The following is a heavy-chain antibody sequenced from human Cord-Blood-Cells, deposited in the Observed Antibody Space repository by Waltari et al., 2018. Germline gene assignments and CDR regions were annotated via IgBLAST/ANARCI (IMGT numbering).Heavy chain of an antibody. J-gene: IGHJ4*02. D-gene: IGHD6-6*01. CDR3: ARDTGNSSSLDY. V-gene: IGHV4-34*01. Sequence: QVQLQQWGAGLLKPSETLSLTCAVYGGSFSGYYWTWIRQPPGKGLEWIGEINHSGSTNYNPSLKSRVTISVDTSKNQFSLKLSSVTAADTAVYYCARDTGNSSSLDYWGQGTLVTVSS. CDR2: INHSGST. CDR1: GGSFSGYY.